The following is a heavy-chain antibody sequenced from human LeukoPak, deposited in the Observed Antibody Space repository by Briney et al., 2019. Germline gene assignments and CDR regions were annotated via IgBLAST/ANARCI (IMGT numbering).Heavy chain of an antibody. J-gene: IGHJ4*02. Sequence: GESLKISCKGSGYSFTSYWIGWVRRMPGKDLEWMGIIYPGDSDTRYSPSFQGQVTISADKSISTAYLQWSSLKASDTAMYHCARPHQLRLPPDYWGQGTLVTVSS. V-gene: IGHV5-51*01. CDR2: IYPGDSDT. D-gene: IGHD1-1*01. CDR3: ARPHQLRLPPDY. CDR1: GYSFTSYW.